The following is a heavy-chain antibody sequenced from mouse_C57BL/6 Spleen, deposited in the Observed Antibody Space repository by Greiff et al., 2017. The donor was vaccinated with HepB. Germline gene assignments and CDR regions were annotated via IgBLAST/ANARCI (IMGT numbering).Heavy chain of an antibody. CDR1: GYAFSSSW. CDR3: ANYGSSSGFAY. Sequence: VQLQQSGPELVKPGASVKISCKASGYAFSSSWMNWVKQRPGKGLEWIGRIYPGDGDTNYNGKFKGKATLTADKSSSTAYMQLSSLTSEDSAVYFCANYGSSSGFAYWGQGTLVTVSA. J-gene: IGHJ3*01. CDR2: IYPGDGDT. D-gene: IGHD1-1*01. V-gene: IGHV1-82*01.